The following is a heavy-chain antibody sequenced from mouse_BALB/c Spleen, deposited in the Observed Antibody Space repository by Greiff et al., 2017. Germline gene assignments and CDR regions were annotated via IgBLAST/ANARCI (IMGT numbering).Heavy chain of an antibody. CDR1: GFSLTGYG. D-gene: IGHD2-1*01. Sequence: QVQLKESGPGLVAPSQSLSITCTVSGFSLTGYGVNWVRQPPGKGLEWLGMIWGDGSTDYNSALKSRLSISKDNSKSQVFLKMNSLQTDDTARYYCARDFYYGNYDWYFDVWGAGTTVTVSS. J-gene: IGHJ1*01. V-gene: IGHV2-6-7*01. CDR2: IWGDGST. CDR3: ARDFYYGNYDWYFDV.